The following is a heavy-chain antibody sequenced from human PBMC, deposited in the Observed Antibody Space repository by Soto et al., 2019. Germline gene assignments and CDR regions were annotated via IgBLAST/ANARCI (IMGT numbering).Heavy chain of an antibody. V-gene: IGHV3-74*01. CDR3: AVAVAGTTAIGY. D-gene: IGHD6-19*01. Sequence: GGSLRLSCAASGFTFSSYWMHWVRQAPEKGLVWVSRINSDGSSTSYADSVKGRFTISRDNAKNTLYLQMNSLRAEDTAVYYCAVAVAGTTAIGYWGQGNLVTVS. CDR1: GFTFSSYW. CDR2: INSDGSST. J-gene: IGHJ4*02.